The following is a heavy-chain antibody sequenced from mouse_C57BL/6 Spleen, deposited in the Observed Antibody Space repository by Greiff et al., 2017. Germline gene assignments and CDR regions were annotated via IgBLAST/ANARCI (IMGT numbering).Heavy chain of an antibody. CDR1: GYSITSGYY. CDR3: ARGTIYYYGSSYFAY. CDR2: ISYDGSN. V-gene: IGHV3-6*01. Sequence: LMESGPGLVTPSQSLSLTCSVTGYSITSGYYWNWIRQFPGNKLEWMGYISYDGSNNYNPSLKNRITITRDTAKNQFFLKLNSVTTEDTATYYCARGTIYYYGSSYFAYWGQGTLVTVSA. J-gene: IGHJ3*01. D-gene: IGHD1-1*01.